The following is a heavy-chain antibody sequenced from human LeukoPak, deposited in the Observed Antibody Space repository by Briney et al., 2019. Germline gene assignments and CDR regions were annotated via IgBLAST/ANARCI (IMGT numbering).Heavy chain of an antibody. Sequence: HPGGSLRLSCAASGFTFSSYAMSWVRQAPGKGLEWVSAISGSGGSTYYADSVKGRFTISRDNSKNTLYLQMNSLRAEDTAVYYCAKVPDYWLKGALDIWGQGTMVTVSS. CDR3: AKVPDYWLKGALDI. CDR2: ISGSGGST. D-gene: IGHD3-9*01. J-gene: IGHJ3*02. CDR1: GFTFSSYA. V-gene: IGHV3-23*01.